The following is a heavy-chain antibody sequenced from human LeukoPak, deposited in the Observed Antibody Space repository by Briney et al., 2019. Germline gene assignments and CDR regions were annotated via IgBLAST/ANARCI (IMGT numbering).Heavy chain of an antibody. CDR3: AKVGVASRRFGYYLDY. CDR1: GGSISSYY. D-gene: IGHD6-6*01. V-gene: IGHV4-59*01. Sequence: SETLSLTCTVSGGSISSYYWSWIRQPPGKGLEWIAYISYSGSTNYNPSLKSRITISVDTSKNQFSLKLTSVTAADTGVYYCAKVGVASRRFGYYLDYWGQGTLVTVPS. CDR2: ISYSGST. J-gene: IGHJ4*02.